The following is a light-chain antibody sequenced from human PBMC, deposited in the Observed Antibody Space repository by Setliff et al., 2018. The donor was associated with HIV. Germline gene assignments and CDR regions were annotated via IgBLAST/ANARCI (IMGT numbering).Light chain of an antibody. CDR2: EVS. CDR1: ISDVGTYNY. J-gene: IGLJ2*01. CDR3: SSYTGSTVI. V-gene: IGLV2-8*01. Sequence: ALTQPPSASGSPGHSVTISCTGNISDVGTYNYVSWYQQHPGKAPKLMTYEVSKRPSGVPDRFSGSKSGNTASLTVTGLQPEDEADYYCSSYTGSTVIFGGGTKVTVL.